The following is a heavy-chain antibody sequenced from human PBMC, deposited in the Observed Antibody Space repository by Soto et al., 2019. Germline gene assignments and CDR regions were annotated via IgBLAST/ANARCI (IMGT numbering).Heavy chain of an antibody. CDR3: ATLTGSH. D-gene: IGHD3-9*01. CDR1: GFSLTANGVG. J-gene: IGHJ4*02. CDR2: VYWDDDK. V-gene: IGHV2-5*02. Sequence: TGPTLVNPTQTITLTCSFSGFSLTANGVGIGWVRQPPGLALEWLAMVYWDDDKHYSASLRSRLSITKDTSKSQVVLTMTNMDPVDTGTYYCATLTGSHWGQGALVTVSS.